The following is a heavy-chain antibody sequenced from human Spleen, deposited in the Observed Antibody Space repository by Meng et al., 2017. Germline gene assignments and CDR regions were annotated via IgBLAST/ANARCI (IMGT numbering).Heavy chain of an antibody. D-gene: IGHD3-9*01. CDR2: TYYRSKWYS. CDR1: GDSVSSNTAA. CDR3: ARGNSGYLDH. V-gene: IGHV6-1*01. Sequence: QVQLQQSGPGLVKPSQTLSLTCAISGDSVSSNTAAWNWIRQSPSRGLEWLGRTYYRSKWYSSYAVSVKSRITINPDTSKNQFSLQLISVTPEDAAIYFCARGNSGYLDHWGQGILVTVSS. J-gene: IGHJ4*02.